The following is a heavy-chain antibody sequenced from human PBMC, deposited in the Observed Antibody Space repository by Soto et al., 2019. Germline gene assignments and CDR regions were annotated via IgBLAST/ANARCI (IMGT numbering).Heavy chain of an antibody. J-gene: IGHJ6*03. CDR2: ISAYNGNT. CDR3: ASSEVPQDYYYYMDV. D-gene: IGHD6-6*01. Sequence: ASVKVSCKASGYTFTSYGISWVRQAPGQGLEWMGWISAYNGNTNYAQKLQGRVTMTTDTSTSTAYMELRSLRSDDTAVYYCASSEVPQDYYYYMDVWGKGTTVTVSS. CDR1: GYTFTSYG. V-gene: IGHV1-18*01.